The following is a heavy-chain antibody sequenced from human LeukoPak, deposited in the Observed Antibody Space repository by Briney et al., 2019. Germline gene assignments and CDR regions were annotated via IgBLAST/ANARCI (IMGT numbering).Heavy chain of an antibody. CDR2: INHSGST. V-gene: IGHV4-34*01. CDR3: ARYCSGGSCHLNWFDP. D-gene: IGHD2-15*01. Sequence: SETLSLTCAVYGGSFSGYYWSWIRQPPGKGLEWIGEINHSGSTNYNPSLKSRVTISVDTSKNQFSLKLSSVTAADTAVYYCARYCSGGSCHLNWFDPWGQGTLVTVSS. J-gene: IGHJ5*02. CDR1: GGSFSGYY.